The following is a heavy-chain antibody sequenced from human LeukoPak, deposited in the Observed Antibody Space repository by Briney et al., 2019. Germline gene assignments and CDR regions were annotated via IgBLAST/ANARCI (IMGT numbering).Heavy chain of an antibody. CDR1: GFTFSSYG. CDR2: IWYDGSNK. D-gene: IGHD6-13*01. J-gene: IGHJ2*01. V-gene: IGHV3-33*06. Sequence: GGSLRLSCVASGFTFSSYGMHWVRQAPGKGLEWVAVIWYDGSNKYYADSVKGRFTISRDNSKNTLYLQMNSLRAEDTAVYYCAKAFGSSWYWYFDLWGRGTLVTVSS. CDR3: AKAFGSSWYWYFDL.